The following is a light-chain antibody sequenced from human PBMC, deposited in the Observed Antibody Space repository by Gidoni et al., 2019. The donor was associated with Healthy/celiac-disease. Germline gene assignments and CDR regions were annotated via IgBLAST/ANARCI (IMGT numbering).Light chain of an antibody. J-gene: IGKJ1*01. V-gene: IGKV1-5*03. CDR1: QSISSW. CDR2: KAS. CDR3: QQYNSYWT. Sequence: DIQMTQAPSTLSASVRDRVTITCRASQSISSWLAWYQQKPGKAPKLLIYKASSLESGVPSRVSGSGSGTEFTLTISSLQPDDFATYYCQQYNSYWTFGQGTKVEIK.